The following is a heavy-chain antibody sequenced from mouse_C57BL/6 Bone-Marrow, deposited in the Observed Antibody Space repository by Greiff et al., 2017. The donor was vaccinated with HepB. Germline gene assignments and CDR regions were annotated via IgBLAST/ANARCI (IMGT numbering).Heavy chain of an antibody. J-gene: IGHJ1*03. Sequence: QVQLQQPGAELVKPGASVKMSCKASGYTFTSYWITWVKQRPGQGLEWIGDIYPGSGSTNYNEKFKSKVTLTVDTSSSTAYMQLSSLTSEDSAVYYCARRDFWYFDVWGTGTTVTVSS. CDR2: IYPGSGST. CDR1: GYTFTSYW. V-gene: IGHV1-55*01. CDR3: ARRDFWYFDV.